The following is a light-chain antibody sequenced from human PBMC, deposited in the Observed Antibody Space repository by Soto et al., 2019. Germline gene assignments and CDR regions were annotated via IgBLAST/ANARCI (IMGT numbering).Light chain of an antibody. V-gene: IGLV1-40*01. CDR1: SSNIGAGFD. Sequence: QSVLTQPPSVSGAPGQRVTISCTGSSSNIGAGFDVHWYHQIAGTAPKLMISEVNNLPSGVSNRFSGSKSGNTAYLTISGLQVEDEAEYFCFSFTTTSTHVFGTGTKVTVL. CDR3: FSFTTTSTHV. CDR2: EVN. J-gene: IGLJ1*01.